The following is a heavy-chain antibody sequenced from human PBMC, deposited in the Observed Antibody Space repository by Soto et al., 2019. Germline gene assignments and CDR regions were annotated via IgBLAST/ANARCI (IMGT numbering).Heavy chain of an antibody. CDR1: GFTFSSYD. V-gene: IGHV3-30-3*01. D-gene: IGHD3-3*02. Sequence: QVQLVESGGGVVQPGRSLRLSCAASGFTFSSYDMHWVRQAPGKGLEWVAVISYDGSNKYYADSVKGRFTISRDNSKNTLYLQMNSLRAEDTAVYYCARSPTFSYYYGMDVWGQGTTVTVSS. CDR2: ISYDGSNK. CDR3: ARSPTFSYYYGMDV. J-gene: IGHJ6*02.